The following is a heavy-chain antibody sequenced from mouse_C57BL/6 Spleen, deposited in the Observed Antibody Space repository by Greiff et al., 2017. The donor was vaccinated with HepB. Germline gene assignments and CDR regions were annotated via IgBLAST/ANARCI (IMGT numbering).Heavy chain of an antibody. D-gene: IGHD6-1*01. J-gene: IGHJ4*01. CDR1: GFTFSDYG. Sequence: EVQRVESGGGLVKPGGSLKLSCAASGFTFSDYGMHWVRQAPEKGLEWVAYISSGSSTIYYADTVKGRFTISRDNAKNTLFLQMHSLRSEDTAMYYCARPTTPGAMDYWGQGTSVTVSS. V-gene: IGHV5-17*01. CDR3: ARPTTPGAMDY. CDR2: ISSGSSTI.